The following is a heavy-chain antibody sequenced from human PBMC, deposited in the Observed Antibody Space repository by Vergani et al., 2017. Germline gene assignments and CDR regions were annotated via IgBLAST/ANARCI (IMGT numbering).Heavy chain of an antibody. D-gene: IGHD1-7*01. Sequence: QVQLQESGPGLVKPSQTLSLTCTVSGGSISSGDYYWSWIRQPPGKGLEWIGYIYYSGSTNYNPSLTSRVTISVDTSKNQFSLKLSSVTAADTAVYYCARGGYDWNYGFEFDYWGQGTLVTVSS. CDR1: GGSISSGDYY. CDR2: IYYSGST. J-gene: IGHJ4*02. V-gene: IGHV4-30-4*01. CDR3: ARGGYDWNYGFEFDY.